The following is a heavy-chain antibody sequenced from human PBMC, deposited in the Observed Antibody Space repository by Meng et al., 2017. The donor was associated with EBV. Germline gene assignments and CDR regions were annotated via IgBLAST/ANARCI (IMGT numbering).Heavy chain of an antibody. J-gene: IGHJ4*02. CDR3: ASESGRGYTPDY. D-gene: IGHD3-10*01. V-gene: IGHV1-69*01. CDR2: FLPRLGAP. CDR1: GGPFRYYA. Sequence: QVPVVQSAAEVKKPGSSVKVSCKTSGGPFRYYAISWVRQAPGQGLEWLGGFLPRLGAPNYAQKFHVRVKITADESTSTHYMDLSSLRSEDTAIYYCASESGRGYTPDYWGQGTLVTVSS.